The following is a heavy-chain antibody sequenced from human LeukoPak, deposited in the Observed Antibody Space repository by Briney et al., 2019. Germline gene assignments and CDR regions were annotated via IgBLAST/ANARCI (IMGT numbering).Heavy chain of an antibody. D-gene: IGHD3-16*01. V-gene: IGHV1-18*01. J-gene: IGHJ4*02. CDR2: ISVYNGNT. Sequence: ASVKVSCKASGYTLSSYGISWVRQAPGQGLEWMGWISVYNGNTNNIQKLQGRVTMTRDTSTNTAYMELRSLRSDDTAVYYCARDAYTSGADYWGQGTLVTVSS. CDR1: GYTLSSYG. CDR3: ARDAYTSGADY.